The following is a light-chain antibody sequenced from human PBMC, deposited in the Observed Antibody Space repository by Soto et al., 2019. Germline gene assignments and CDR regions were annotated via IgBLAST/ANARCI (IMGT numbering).Light chain of an antibody. CDR3: DGQEFPTSRVFT. CDR1: QSLRSSY. J-gene: IGKJ2*01. CDR2: GGS. V-gene: IGKV3-20*01. Sequence: IVLTQSPGTLSLSPGETATLSCRASQSLRSSYVAWYQQRAGQAPRLLIYGGSSRATGFQDRFSGSGAGTDFSVSISRMAPEDSAVWYCDGQEFPTSRVFTFGQGTGLEIK.